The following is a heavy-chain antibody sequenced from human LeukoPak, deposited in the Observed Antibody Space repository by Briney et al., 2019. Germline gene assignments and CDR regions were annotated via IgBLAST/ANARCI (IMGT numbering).Heavy chain of an antibody. Sequence: GESLKISCKGSGYSFTSYWIGWVRQMPGKGLEWMGIIYPGDSDTRYSPSFQGQVTISADKSISIAYLQWSILKDSDTAMYYWARSIAAAGTNAFDIWGQGTMVTVSS. CDR3: ARSIAAAGTNAFDI. CDR1: GYSFTSYW. J-gene: IGHJ3*02. D-gene: IGHD6-13*01. CDR2: IYPGDSDT. V-gene: IGHV5-51*01.